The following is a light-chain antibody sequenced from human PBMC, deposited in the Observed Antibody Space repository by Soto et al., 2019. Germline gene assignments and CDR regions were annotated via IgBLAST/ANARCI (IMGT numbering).Light chain of an antibody. Sequence: EIVLTQSPGTRSLSPGERATLSCRVSQSVTSNYIAWYQQKPGQAPRLLIYGASSRATGIPDRFSGSGSGTDFTLTISRLEPADFAVYYCQRYGSSRPWTFGQGTKVDIK. CDR1: QSVTSNY. J-gene: IGKJ1*01. CDR2: GAS. V-gene: IGKV3-20*01. CDR3: QRYGSSRPWT.